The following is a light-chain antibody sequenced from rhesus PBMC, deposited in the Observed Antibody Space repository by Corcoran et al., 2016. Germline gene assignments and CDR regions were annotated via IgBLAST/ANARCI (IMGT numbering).Light chain of an antibody. V-gene: IGKV2S2*01. Sequence: DIVMTQTPLSLPVTPGEPASISCRSSQNLLHSNGNTYLDWYLQKPGQSPRLLIYKVTNRESGVPDRFSGRGSWTDVTLKISRVELEDVGVYYCMQSTKDPFTFGPGTKLDIK. CDR2: KVT. CDR3: MQSTKDPFT. CDR1: QNLLHSNGNTY. J-gene: IGKJ3*01.